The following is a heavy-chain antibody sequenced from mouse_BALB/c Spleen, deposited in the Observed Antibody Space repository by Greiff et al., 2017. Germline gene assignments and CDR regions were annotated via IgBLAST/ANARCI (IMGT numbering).Heavy chain of an antibody. D-gene: IGHD1-2*01. CDR1: GFAFSSYD. CDR3: ARKDSLLRLFDY. V-gene: IGHV5-12-1*01. Sequence: EVHLVESGGGLVKPGGSLKLSCAASGFAFSSYDMSWVRQTPEKRLEWVAYISSGGGSTYYPDTVKGRFTISRDNAKNTLYLQMSSLKSEDTAMYYCARKDSLLRLFDYWGQGTTLTVSS. J-gene: IGHJ2*01. CDR2: ISSGGGST.